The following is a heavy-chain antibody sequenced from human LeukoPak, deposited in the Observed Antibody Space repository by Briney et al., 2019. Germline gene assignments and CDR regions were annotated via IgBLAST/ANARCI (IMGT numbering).Heavy chain of an antibody. V-gene: IGHV3-48*04. D-gene: IGHD1-7*01. CDR2: ISSSSSTI. Sequence: GGSLRLSCAASGFTFSSYSMNWVRQAPGKGLEWVSYISSSSSTIYYADSVKGRFTISRDNAKNALYLQMNSLRAEDTAVYYCARHPTNWNYYYDYWGQGTLVTVSS. J-gene: IGHJ4*02. CDR1: GFTFSSYS. CDR3: ARHPTNWNYYYDY.